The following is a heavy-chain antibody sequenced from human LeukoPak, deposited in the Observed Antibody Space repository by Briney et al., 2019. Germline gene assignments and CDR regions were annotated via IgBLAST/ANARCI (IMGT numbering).Heavy chain of an antibody. CDR2: INHSGST. CDR3: ARVPLQYCSSTSCSQNDAFDI. Sequence: KPSETLSLTCAVYGGSFSGYYWSWIRQPPGKGLEWIGEINHSGSTNYNPSLKSRVTISVDTSKNQFSLKLSSVTAADTAVYYCARVPLQYCSSTSCSQNDAFDIWGQGTMVTVSS. CDR1: GGSFSGYY. V-gene: IGHV4-34*01. D-gene: IGHD2-2*01. J-gene: IGHJ3*02.